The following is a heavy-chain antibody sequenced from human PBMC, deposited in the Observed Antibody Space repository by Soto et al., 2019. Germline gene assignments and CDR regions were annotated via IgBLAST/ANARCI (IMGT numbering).Heavy chain of an antibody. Sequence: SETLSLTCTVSGGSISSYYWSLIRRPPGKGLEWIGYSYYSGSTNYNPSLKSRVTISVDTSKNQFSLKLSSVTAAATEVYYCDRARLRGSSWSSNYDHGMDVWGQGTTVAVSS. CDR2: SYYSGST. CDR1: GGSISSYY. CDR3: DRARLRGSSWSSNYDHGMDV. D-gene: IGHD6-13*01. V-gene: IGHV4-59*01. J-gene: IGHJ6*02.